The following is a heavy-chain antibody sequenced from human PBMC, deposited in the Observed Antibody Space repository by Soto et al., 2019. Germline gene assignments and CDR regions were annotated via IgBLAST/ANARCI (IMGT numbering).Heavy chain of an antibody. Sequence: PSETLSLTCTVSGASITSHYWSWIRQPPGKGLEWIGHIYYRGTTNYNPSLKSRVTISADTSKNQFSLKLNSVTAADTAVFYCAREDQIVGSLDYWGPGILVTVSS. CDR3: AREDQIVGSLDY. J-gene: IGHJ4*02. D-gene: IGHD2-21*01. CDR1: GASITSHY. V-gene: IGHV4-59*11. CDR2: IYYRGTT.